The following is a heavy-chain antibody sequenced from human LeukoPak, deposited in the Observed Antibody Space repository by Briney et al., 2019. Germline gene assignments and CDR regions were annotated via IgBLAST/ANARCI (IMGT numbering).Heavy chain of an antibody. CDR1: GGSFSGYY. D-gene: IGHD5-18*01. CDR3: ARLDSYGYAFDY. J-gene: IGHJ4*02. Sequence: SETLSLTCAVYGGSFSGYYWSWIRQPPGKGLEWIGETNHSGSTNYNPSLKSRVTISVDTSKNQFSLKLSSVTAADTAVYYCARLDSYGYAFDYWGQGTLVTVSS. CDR2: TNHSGST. V-gene: IGHV4-34*01.